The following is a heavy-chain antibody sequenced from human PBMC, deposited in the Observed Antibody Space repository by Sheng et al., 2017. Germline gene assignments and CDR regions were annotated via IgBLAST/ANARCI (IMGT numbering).Heavy chain of an antibody. V-gene: IGHV3-30*04. D-gene: IGHD6-19*01. CDR3: ARDGGIAVAGTRGAGFDP. CDR2: ISYDGSNK. J-gene: IGHJ5*02. CDR1: GFTFSSYA. Sequence: QVQLVESGGGVVQPGRSLRLSCAASGFTFSSYAMHWVRQAPGKGLEWVAVISYDGSNKYYADSVKGRFTISRDNSKNTLYLQMNSLRAEDTAVYYCARDGGIAVAGTRGAGFDPWGQGTLVTVSS.